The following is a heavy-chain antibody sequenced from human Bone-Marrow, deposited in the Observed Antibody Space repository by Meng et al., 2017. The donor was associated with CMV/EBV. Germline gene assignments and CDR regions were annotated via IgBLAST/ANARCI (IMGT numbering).Heavy chain of an antibody. CDR1: GGSISSYY. Sequence: GSLRLSCTVSGGSISSYYWSWIRQPPGKGLEWIGYIYYSGSTNYNPSLKSRVTISVDTSKNQFSLKLSSVTAADTAGYYCASGSYFDYWGQRTLVTVSS. CDR3: ASGSYFDY. CDR2: IYYSGST. D-gene: IGHD1-26*01. J-gene: IGHJ4*02. V-gene: IGHV4-59*01.